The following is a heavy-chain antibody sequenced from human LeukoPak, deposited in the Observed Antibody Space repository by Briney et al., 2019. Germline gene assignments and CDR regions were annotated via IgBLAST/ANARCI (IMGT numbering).Heavy chain of an antibody. V-gene: IGHV1-18*01. CDR3: ARIYGLAYCGGDCYFADS. CDR1: GGTFSSYA. Sequence: ASVKVSCKASGGTFSSYAISWVRQAPGQGLEWMGWIIPYNSNTNYEQKLQGRVTMTTDTSTSTAYMELRSLRSDDTAVYYCARIYGLAYCGGDCYFADSWGQGTLVTVSS. J-gene: IGHJ4*02. CDR2: IIPYNSNT. D-gene: IGHD2-21*01.